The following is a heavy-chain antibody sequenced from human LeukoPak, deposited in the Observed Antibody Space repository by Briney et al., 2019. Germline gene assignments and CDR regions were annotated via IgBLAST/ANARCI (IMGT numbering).Heavy chain of an antibody. CDR3: ARAPLTVTYFDY. V-gene: IGHV1-46*01. J-gene: IGHJ4*02. CDR2: INPSGGST. D-gene: IGHD4-17*01. Sequence: GASVKVSCKASGYTFTSYYMHWVRQAPGQGLEWMGLINPSGGSTSYPQKFQGRVTMTRDMSTNTVYMELRSLRSDDTAVYYCARAPLTVTYFDYWGQGTLVTVSS. CDR1: GYTFTSYY.